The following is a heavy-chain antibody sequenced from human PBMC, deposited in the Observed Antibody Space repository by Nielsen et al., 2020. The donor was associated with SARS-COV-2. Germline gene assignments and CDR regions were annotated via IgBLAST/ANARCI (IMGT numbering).Heavy chain of an antibody. CDR1: GYTFTSYW. V-gene: IGHV5-51*01. Sequence: GGSLKISCQGSGYTFTSYWIGWVRQMPGKGLEWMGVIYPRDSDTRYNPSFQGQVTISADKSISTVYLQWSGLKASDSAMYYCARNTYGGSTDYWGQGTLVTVSS. CDR2: IYPRDSDT. D-gene: IGHD4-23*01. CDR3: ARNTYGGSTDY. J-gene: IGHJ4*02.